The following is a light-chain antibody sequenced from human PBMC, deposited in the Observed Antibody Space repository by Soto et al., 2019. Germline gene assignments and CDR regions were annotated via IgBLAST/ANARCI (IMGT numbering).Light chain of an antibody. Sequence: EVVLTQSPGTLSLSAGERATLSCRASQSVASDHLAWYQQKPGQAPRLLIYAASTRAAGIPDRFSGSRSGTDFTLTISRLEPEDFGVFFCHHYGRSPIFTFGPGTTVDMK. CDR2: AAS. CDR3: HHYGRSPIFT. V-gene: IGKV3-20*01. J-gene: IGKJ3*01. CDR1: QSVASDH.